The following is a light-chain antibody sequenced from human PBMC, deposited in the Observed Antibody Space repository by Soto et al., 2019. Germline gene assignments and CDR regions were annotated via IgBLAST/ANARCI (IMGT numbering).Light chain of an antibody. Sequence: QSVLTQPASMSASPGQSITISCTGTSSDVGGYNYVSWYQQHPGKAPKLMIYEVSNRPIGVSNRFSGSKSGNTASLTISGLQAEDEADYYCSSYTSSSTYVFGTGTKVTVL. CDR1: SSDVGGYNY. V-gene: IGLV2-14*01. CDR2: EVS. CDR3: SSYTSSSTYV. J-gene: IGLJ1*01.